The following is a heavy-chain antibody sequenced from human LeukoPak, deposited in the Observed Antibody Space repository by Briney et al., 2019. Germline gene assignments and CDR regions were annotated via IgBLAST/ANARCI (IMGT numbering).Heavy chain of an antibody. Sequence: SQTLSLTCAISGDSVSSDSAAWNWIRQSPSRGLEWLGRTYYRSQWYNDYALSVKSRVTINPDTSKSQFSLHLNSVTPEDTAVYYCARDGPGNFDSWGQGTLVTVSS. CDR2: TYYRSQWYN. D-gene: IGHD1-26*01. V-gene: IGHV6-1*01. CDR1: GDSVSSDSAA. CDR3: ARDGPGNFDS. J-gene: IGHJ4*02.